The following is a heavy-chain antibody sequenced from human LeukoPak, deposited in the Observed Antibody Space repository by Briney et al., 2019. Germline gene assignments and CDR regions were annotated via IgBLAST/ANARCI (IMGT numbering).Heavy chain of an antibody. V-gene: IGHV3-53*01. CDR2: IYSGGST. CDR3: ARGGAAAGQLEYFHH. D-gene: IGHD6-13*01. J-gene: IGHJ1*01. CDR1: GFTVSSNY. Sequence: PGGSLRLSCAASGFTVSSNYMSWVRQAPGKGLEWVSVIYSGGSTYYADSVKGRFTISRDNSKNTLYLQMNSLRAEDTAVYYCARGGAAAGQLEYFHHWGQGTLVTVSS.